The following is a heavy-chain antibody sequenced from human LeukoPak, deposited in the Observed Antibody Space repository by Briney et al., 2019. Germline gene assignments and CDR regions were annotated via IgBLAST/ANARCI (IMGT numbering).Heavy chain of an antibody. J-gene: IGHJ4*02. V-gene: IGHV4-39*01. CDR1: GGSITSSGHC. CDR2: MYYSGST. Sequence: SETLSLTCTVSGGSITSSGHCWSWIRQPPGKGLEWIGCMYYSGSTFHGSSLKGRVTISPDTPKNQFSLRLNSVTDADTAIYYCARHISGHANLDYWGQGTLVTVSS. CDR3: ARHISGHANLDY. D-gene: IGHD2-2*01.